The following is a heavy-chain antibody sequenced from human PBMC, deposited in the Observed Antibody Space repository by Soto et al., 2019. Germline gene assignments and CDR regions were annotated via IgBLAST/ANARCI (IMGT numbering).Heavy chain of an antibody. V-gene: IGHV4-39*01. CDR3: ASLSGDFWSGYYPGDYYYDYMDV. CDR2: IYYSGST. Sequence: QLQLQESGPGLVKPSETLSLTCTVSGGSISSSSYYWGWIRQPPGKGLEWIGSIYYSGSTYYNPSVKSRVTISVDTSRSQFSLKLSSVTAADTAVYYCASLSGDFWSGYYPGDYYYDYMDVWGKGTTVTVSS. J-gene: IGHJ6*03. D-gene: IGHD3-3*01. CDR1: GGSISSSSYY.